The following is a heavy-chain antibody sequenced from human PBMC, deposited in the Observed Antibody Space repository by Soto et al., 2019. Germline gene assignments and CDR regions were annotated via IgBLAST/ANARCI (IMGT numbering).Heavy chain of an antibody. Sequence: GASVKVSCKVSGGTFSSYAISWVRQAPGQGLEWMGGIIPIFGTANYAQKFQGRVTITADKSTSTAYMELSSLRSEDTAVYYCARDLMVATMVRPGHLVYWGQGTLVTVSS. CDR2: IIPIFGTA. V-gene: IGHV1-69*06. CDR3: ARDLMVATMVRPGHLVY. D-gene: IGHD3-10*01. J-gene: IGHJ4*02. CDR1: GGTFSSYA.